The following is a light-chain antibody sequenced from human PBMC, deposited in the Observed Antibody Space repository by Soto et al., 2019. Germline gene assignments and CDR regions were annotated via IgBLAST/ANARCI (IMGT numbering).Light chain of an antibody. CDR2: DTS. CDR3: QQRSDWPLT. Sequence: EIVLTQSPATLSLSPGGRATLSCRASQSVGSTLAWYQQLPGQAPRLLIYDTSNRATGIPARFSGSGSGTDFTLTTCRLETEDCAVYYRQQRSDWPLTFGGGTKVEMK. V-gene: IGKV3-11*01. CDR1: QSVGST. J-gene: IGKJ4*01.